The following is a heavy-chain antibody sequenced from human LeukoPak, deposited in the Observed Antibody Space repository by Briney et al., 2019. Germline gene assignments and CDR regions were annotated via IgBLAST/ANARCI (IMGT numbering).Heavy chain of an antibody. CDR2: IYSGGST. D-gene: IGHD6-6*01. V-gene: IGHV3-66*01. CDR1: GFTFSSYA. CDR3: AREFDSSSLDY. Sequence: GGSLRLSCAASGFTFSSYAMHWVRQAPGKGLEWVSVIYSGGSTYYADSVKGRFTISRDNSRNTLYLQMNSLRAEDTAVYYCAREFDSSSLDYWGQGTLVTVPS. J-gene: IGHJ4*02.